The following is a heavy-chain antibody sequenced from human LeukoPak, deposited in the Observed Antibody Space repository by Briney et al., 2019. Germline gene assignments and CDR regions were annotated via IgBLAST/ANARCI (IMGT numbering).Heavy chain of an antibody. CDR3: ARKQLGIDY. CDR2: INHSGST. D-gene: IGHD6-6*01. J-gene: IGHJ4*02. V-gene: IGHV4-34*01. Sequence: PSETLSLTCAVYGGSFSGYYWSWIRQPPGKGLEWIGEINHSGSTNYNPSLKSRVTISVDTSKNQFSLKLSSVTAADTAVYYCARKQLGIDYWGQGTLVTVSS. CDR1: GGSFSGYY.